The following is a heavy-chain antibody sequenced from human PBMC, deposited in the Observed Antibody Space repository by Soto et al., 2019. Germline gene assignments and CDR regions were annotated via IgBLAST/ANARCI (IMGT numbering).Heavy chain of an antibody. V-gene: IGHV2-5*02. J-gene: IGHJ4*02. CDR2: IYWDDDK. Sequence: QITLKESGPTLVKPTQTLTLTCTFSGFSLNTRGVGVGWIRQPPGKALEWLALIYWDDDKRYSPSLKSRLTITTDTSNNQVVITMTTMDPVDTATYYCAHRPVPYRHYFDYWGQGTLVTVSS. CDR3: AHRPVPYRHYFDY. CDR1: GFSLNTRGVG. D-gene: IGHD4-4*01.